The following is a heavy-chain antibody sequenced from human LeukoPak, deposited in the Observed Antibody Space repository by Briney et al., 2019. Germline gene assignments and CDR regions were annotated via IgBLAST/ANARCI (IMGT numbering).Heavy chain of an antibody. CDR1: GYTFSGFL. J-gene: IGHJ4*02. Sequence: ASVKVSCKASGYTFSGFLMHWVRQAPGQGLEWMGRINPNSGGTNYAQKFQGRVTMTRDTSISTAYMELSRLRSDGTAVYYCARDYCGGDCFPDSWGQGTLVTVSS. CDR3: ARDYCGGDCFPDS. V-gene: IGHV1-2*06. CDR2: INPNSGGT. D-gene: IGHD2-21*02.